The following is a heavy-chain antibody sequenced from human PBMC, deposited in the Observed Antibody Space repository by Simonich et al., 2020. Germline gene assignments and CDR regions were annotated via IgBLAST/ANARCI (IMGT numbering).Heavy chain of an antibody. J-gene: IGHJ3*02. V-gene: IGHV1-2*02. D-gene: IGHD7-27*01. Sequence: QVQLVQSGAEVKKPGASVKVSCKASGYTFTGYYMHWVRQAPGQGLEWMGGINPNSVGKNYAQKVQGRVTMTRDTSISTAYMELSRLRSDDTAVYYCARGRLTGDKGAFDIWGQGTMVTVSS. CDR2: INPNSVGK. CDR1: GYTFTGYY. CDR3: ARGRLTGDKGAFDI.